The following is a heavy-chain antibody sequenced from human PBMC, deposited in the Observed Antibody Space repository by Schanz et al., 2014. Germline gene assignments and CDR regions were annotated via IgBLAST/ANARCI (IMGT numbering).Heavy chain of an antibody. D-gene: IGHD3-3*01. J-gene: IGHJ4*02. V-gene: IGHV3-48*01. Sequence: EVQLVESGGDLVQPGGSLRLSCAASGITFSSHSFNWVRQAPGKGLEWISYITYNGGTIYYADSVKGRFTISRDNAKNSVFLQMNSLRAEDTAVYYCVRDSFFAFDYWGQGTLVTVSS. CDR1: GITFSSHS. CDR3: VRDSFFAFDY. CDR2: ITYNGGTI.